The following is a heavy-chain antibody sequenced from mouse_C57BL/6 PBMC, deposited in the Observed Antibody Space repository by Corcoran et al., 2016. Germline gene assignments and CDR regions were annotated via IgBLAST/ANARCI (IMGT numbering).Heavy chain of an antibody. J-gene: IGHJ2*01. CDR3: ARLDYYGSSPNWYVDY. Sequence: QVQLQQSGGKPFKPVASVKISCKASGYAFSSYWMNWVKQRPGKGLEWIGQIYPGDGDTNYNGKFKGKATLTADKSSSTAYMELSSLTSEDSAVYFCARLDYYGSSPNWYVDYWGQDSTLTVSS. CDR1: GYAFSSYW. CDR2: IYPGDGDT. D-gene: IGHD1-1*01. V-gene: IGHV1-80*01.